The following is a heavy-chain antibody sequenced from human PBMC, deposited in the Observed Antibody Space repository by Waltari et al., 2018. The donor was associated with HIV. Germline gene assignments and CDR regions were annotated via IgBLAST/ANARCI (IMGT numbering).Heavy chain of an antibody. V-gene: IGHV4-4*07. CDR3: ARYYYDHSGLAD. CDR1: GDLTSTYY. CDR2: IFTSGSA. D-gene: IGHD3-22*01. Sequence: QLQLLESGPGLVKPSETLSLTCTVSGDLTSTYYWTWIRQPAGKGLEWIGRIFTSGSANYNPSLKCRVTLSLDKSKNQFSLKLRSVTAADSAVYYCARYYYDHSGLADWGQGTLVTVSS. J-gene: IGHJ4*01.